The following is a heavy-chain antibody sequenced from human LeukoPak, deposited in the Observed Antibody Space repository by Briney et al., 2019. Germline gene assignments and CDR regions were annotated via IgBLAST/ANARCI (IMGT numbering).Heavy chain of an antibody. CDR2: INPKTGGT. V-gene: IGHV1-2*04. CDR3: ASSYWDPDVFDI. CDR1: GYTFTDYY. Sequence: RASVKVSCKASGYTFTDYYMHWVRQAPGQGLEWMGWINPKTGGTNYAQKLQGWVTMTRDTSITTVYMELNSLRSDDTAVYYCASSYWDPDVFDIWGQGTMVTVSS. J-gene: IGHJ3*02. D-gene: IGHD2-8*02.